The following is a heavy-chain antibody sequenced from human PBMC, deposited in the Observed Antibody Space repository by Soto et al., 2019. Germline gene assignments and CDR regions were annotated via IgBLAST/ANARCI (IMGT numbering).Heavy chain of an antibody. CDR2: ISWNSGSI. CDR1: GFTFDDYA. D-gene: IGHD3-10*01. CDR3: ANFDPYYYGSGSYYANDAFDI. Sequence: GGSLRLSCAASGFTFDDYAMHWVRQAPGKGLEWVSGISWNSGSIGYADSVKGRFTISRDNAKNSLYLQMNSLRAEDTALYYCANFDPYYYGSGSYYANDAFDIWGQGAMVTVSS. J-gene: IGHJ3*02. V-gene: IGHV3-9*01.